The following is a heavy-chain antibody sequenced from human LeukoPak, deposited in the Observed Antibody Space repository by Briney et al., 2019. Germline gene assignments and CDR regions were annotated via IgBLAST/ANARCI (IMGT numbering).Heavy chain of an antibody. Sequence: PSETLSLTYTVSGGSISSSSYYWGWIRQPPGKGLDWIGSIYYSGSTYYNPSLKSRVTISVDTSKNQFSLKLTSVTAADTAVYYCARRPRGGWFDPWGQGTLVTVSS. V-gene: IGHV4-39*01. CDR1: GGSISSSSYY. CDR3: ARRPRGGWFDP. CDR2: IYYSGST. J-gene: IGHJ5*02. D-gene: IGHD3-10*01.